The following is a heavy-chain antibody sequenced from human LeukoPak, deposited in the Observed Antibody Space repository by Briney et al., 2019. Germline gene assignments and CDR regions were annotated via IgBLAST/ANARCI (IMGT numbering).Heavy chain of an antibody. V-gene: IGHV4-38-2*02. Sequence: SETLSLPCTVSGYSISSGYYWGWIRQPPGKGLEWIGSIYHSGSTYYNPSLKSRVTISVDTSKNQFSLKLSSVTAADTAVYYCAREAYSSSWYEVLYYYYYMDVWGKGTTVTVSS. CDR2: IYHSGST. J-gene: IGHJ6*03. D-gene: IGHD6-13*01. CDR1: GYSISSGYY. CDR3: AREAYSSSWYEVLYYYYYMDV.